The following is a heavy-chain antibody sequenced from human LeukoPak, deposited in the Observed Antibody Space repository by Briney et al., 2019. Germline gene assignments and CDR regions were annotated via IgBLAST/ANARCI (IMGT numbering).Heavy chain of an antibody. J-gene: IGHJ4*02. CDR2: IWNDGSNK. CDR3: ARAVGPFDY. V-gene: IGHV3-33*01. Sequence: GMSLRLSCAASGFTFNVYGIHWVRQAPGKGLEWVAVIWNDGSNKYYADSAKGRFTISRDNSKDTLYLQVNSLRVEDTAVYYCARAVGPFDYWGQGTLVTVSS. CDR1: GFTFNVYG. D-gene: IGHD3-16*01.